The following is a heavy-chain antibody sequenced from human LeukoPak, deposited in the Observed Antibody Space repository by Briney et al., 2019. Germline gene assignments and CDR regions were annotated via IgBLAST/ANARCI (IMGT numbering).Heavy chain of an antibody. CDR2: ISSSSAYI. J-gene: IGHJ4*02. CDR1: GFTFSDYS. CDR3: ARGSSSSFDTTGY. Sequence: GGSLRLSCAVSGFTFSDYSMNWVPQAPGKGLEWVSSISSSSAYIYYADSVKGRFTISRDNAKNSVYLQMTSLRVEDTATYYCARGSSSSFDTTGYWGQGTPVTVSS. V-gene: IGHV3-21*01. D-gene: IGHD2/OR15-2a*01.